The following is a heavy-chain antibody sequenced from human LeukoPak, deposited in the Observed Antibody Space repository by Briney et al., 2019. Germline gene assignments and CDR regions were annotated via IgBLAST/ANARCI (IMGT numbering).Heavy chain of an antibody. Sequence: GGSLRLSCAASGFTFSSYAMHWVRQAPGKGLEWVAVISYDGSNKYYADSVKGRFTISRDNSKNTLYPQMNSLRAEDTAVYYCARDRTIYDSSGYMMNWFDPWGQGTLVTVSS. CDR3: ARDRTIYDSSGYMMNWFDP. CDR1: GFTFSSYA. J-gene: IGHJ5*02. CDR2: ISYDGSNK. D-gene: IGHD3-22*01. V-gene: IGHV3-30-3*01.